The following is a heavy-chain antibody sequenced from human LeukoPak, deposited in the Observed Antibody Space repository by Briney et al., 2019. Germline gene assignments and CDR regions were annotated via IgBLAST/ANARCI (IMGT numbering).Heavy chain of an antibody. J-gene: IGHJ4*02. Sequence: PGGSLRLSCAASGFTVSSNYMSRVRQAPGKGLEWVSVIYSGGSTYYADSVTGRFTISRDNSKNTLYLQMNSLRAEDTAVYYCARGGDGYDYFDYWGQGALVTVSS. D-gene: IGHD5-24*01. CDR2: IYSGGST. V-gene: IGHV3-66*02. CDR1: GFTVSSNY. CDR3: ARGGDGYDYFDY.